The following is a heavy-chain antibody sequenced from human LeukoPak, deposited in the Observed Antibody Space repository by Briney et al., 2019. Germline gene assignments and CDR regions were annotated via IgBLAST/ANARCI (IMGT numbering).Heavy chain of an antibody. CDR2: IGTAGDT. J-gene: IGHJ6*02. D-gene: IGHD6-13*01. V-gene: IGHV3-13*01. Sequence: PGGSLRLSCEASGITFSTSDMHWVRQAPGKGLEWVSVIGTAGDTYYADSAKGRFTISRENAKNSLYLQMNSLRAGDTAVYYCARGSVRVGMDVWGQGTTVTVSS. CDR3: ARGSVRVGMDV. CDR1: GITFSTSD.